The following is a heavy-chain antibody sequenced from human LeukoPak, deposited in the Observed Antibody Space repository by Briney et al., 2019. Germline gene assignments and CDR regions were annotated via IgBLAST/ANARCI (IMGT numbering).Heavy chain of an antibody. CDR1: GYTFTSYG. CDR3: ARASQRDAFDI. CDR2: INPNSGGT. D-gene: IGHD1-1*01. Sequence: GASVKVSCKASGYTFTSYGISWVRQAPGQGLEWMGWINPNSGGTNYAQKFQGRVTMTRDTSISTAYMELSRLRSDDTAVYYCARASQRDAFDIWGQGTMVTVSS. J-gene: IGHJ3*02. V-gene: IGHV1-2*02.